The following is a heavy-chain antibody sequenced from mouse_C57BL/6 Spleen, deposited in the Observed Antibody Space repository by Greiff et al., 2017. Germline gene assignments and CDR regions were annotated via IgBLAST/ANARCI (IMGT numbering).Heavy chain of an antibody. CDR1: GFTFSSYA. D-gene: IGHD1-1*01. J-gene: IGHJ2*01. CDR2: ISDGGSYT. V-gene: IGHV5-4*01. CDR3: ARDHEYYGSRFDY. Sequence: EVKLMESGGGLVKPGGSLKLSCAASGFTFSSYAMSWVRQTPEKRLEWVATISDGGSYTYYPDNVKGRFTISRDNAKNNLYLQMSHLKSEDTAMYYCARDHEYYGSRFDYWGQGTTLTVSS.